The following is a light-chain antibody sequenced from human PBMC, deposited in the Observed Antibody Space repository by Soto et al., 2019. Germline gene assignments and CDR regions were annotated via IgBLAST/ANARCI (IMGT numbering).Light chain of an antibody. Sequence: EIGLKQSPATLSLSEGERATLSCRASETIRSLLAWYQQRPGQAPRLLIYDALSRAPGIPARFSGGGSGTDFTLTISSLEPEDFGVYYCQERHNWPFTFGQGTLLEI. CDR3: QERHNWPFT. J-gene: IGKJ5*01. CDR1: ETIRSL. CDR2: DAL. V-gene: IGKV3-11*01.